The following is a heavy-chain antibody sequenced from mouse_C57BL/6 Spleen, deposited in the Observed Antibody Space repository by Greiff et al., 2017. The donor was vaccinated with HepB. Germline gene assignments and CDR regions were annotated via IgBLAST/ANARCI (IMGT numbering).Heavy chain of an antibody. J-gene: IGHJ4*01. Sequence: EVKLQESGPGLVKPSQSLSLTCSVTGYSITSGYYWNWIRQFPGNKLEWMGYISYDGSNNYNPSLKNRISITRDTSKNQFFLKLNSVTTEDTATYYCARWGYGSSPYYAMDYWGQGTSVTVSS. CDR2: ISYDGSN. V-gene: IGHV3-6*01. D-gene: IGHD1-1*01. CDR1: GYSITSGYY. CDR3: ARWGYGSSPYYAMDY.